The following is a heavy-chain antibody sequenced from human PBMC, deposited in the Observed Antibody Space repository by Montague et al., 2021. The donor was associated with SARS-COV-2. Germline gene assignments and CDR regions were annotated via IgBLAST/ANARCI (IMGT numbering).Heavy chain of an antibody. V-gene: IGHV4-31*03. CDR1: GGSISSGGYY. CDR3: ARDRYSGYVLDAFDI. CDR2: IYYSGST. Sequence: TLSLTCTVSGGSISSGGYYWSWIRQHPGKGLEWIGCIYYSGSTYYNPSLKSRVTISVDTSKNQFSLKLSSVTAADTAVYYCARDRYSGYVLDAFDIWGQGTMVTVSS. J-gene: IGHJ3*02. D-gene: IGHD5-12*01.